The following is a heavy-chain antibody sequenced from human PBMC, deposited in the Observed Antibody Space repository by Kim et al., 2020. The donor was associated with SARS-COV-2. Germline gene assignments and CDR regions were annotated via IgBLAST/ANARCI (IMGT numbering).Heavy chain of an antibody. CDR3: GSDLLPDYGVDV. V-gene: IGHV3-21*01. CDR1: GFTFSDYT. Sequence: GGSLRLSCAASGFTFSDYTMHWVRQAPGKGLEWVSCISSRSGFIYYPDSVKGRFTISRDHAKNSVYLQMNSLRVEDTAIYYCGSDLLPDYGVDVWGHGTTVTVS. J-gene: IGHJ6*02. CDR2: ISSRSGFI.